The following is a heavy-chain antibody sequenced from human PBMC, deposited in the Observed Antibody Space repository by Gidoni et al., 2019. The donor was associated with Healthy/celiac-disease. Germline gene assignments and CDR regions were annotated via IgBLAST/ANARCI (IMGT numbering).Heavy chain of an antibody. CDR2: ISGSGGST. CDR1: GFTFSSYA. Sequence: EVQLLESGGGLVQPGGSLRLSCAASGFTFSSYAMSWVRQAPGQGLGWVSGISGSGGSTYYADSVKGRFTISRDNSKNTLYLQMNSLRAEDTAVYYCAKGRYYDSSGHYYFDYWGQGTLVTVSS. J-gene: IGHJ4*02. D-gene: IGHD3-22*01. CDR3: AKGRYYDSSGHYYFDY. V-gene: IGHV3-23*01.